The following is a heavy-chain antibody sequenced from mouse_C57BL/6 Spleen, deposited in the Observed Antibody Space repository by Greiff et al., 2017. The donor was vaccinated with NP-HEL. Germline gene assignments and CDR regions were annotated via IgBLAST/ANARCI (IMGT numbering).Heavy chain of an antibody. J-gene: IGHJ3*01. D-gene: IGHD2-12*01. Sequence: QVQLQQPGTELVKPGASVKLSCKASGYTFTSYWMHWVKQRPGQGLEWIGNINPSNGGTNYNEKFKSKATLTVDKSSSTAYMQLSSLTSEDSAVDYCARYERTRGAWFAYWGQGTLVTVSA. CDR3: ARYERTRGAWFAY. CDR1: GYTFTSYW. V-gene: IGHV1-53*01. CDR2: INPSNGGT.